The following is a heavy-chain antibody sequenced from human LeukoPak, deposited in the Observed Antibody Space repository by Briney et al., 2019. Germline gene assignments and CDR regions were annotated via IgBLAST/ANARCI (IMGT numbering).Heavy chain of an antibody. CDR3: ATSTAAAGTD. V-gene: IGHV3-7*03. J-gene: IGHJ4*02. Sequence: GGSLRLSCAASGFTFSNYWMSWVRQAPGKGLKWVANIKQDGSDKYYVDSVKGRFTISRDNAKNSLYLQMNSLRAEDTAIYYCATSTAAAGTDWGQGTLVTVSS. D-gene: IGHD6-13*01. CDR2: IKQDGSDK. CDR1: GFTFSNYW.